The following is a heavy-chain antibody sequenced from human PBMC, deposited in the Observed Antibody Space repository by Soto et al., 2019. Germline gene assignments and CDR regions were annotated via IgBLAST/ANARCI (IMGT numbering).Heavy chain of an antibody. D-gene: IGHD6-19*01. J-gene: IGHJ4*02. CDR3: ARGYSSGWSRYYFDY. V-gene: IGHV4-4*07. CDR2: IYTSGST. Sequence: PSETLSLTCTVSGGSISSYYWSWIRQPAGKGLEWIGRIYTSGSTNYNPSLKSRVTMSVDTSKNQFSLKLSSVTAADTAVYYCARGYSSGWSRYYFDYWGQGTLVTVSS. CDR1: GGSISSYY.